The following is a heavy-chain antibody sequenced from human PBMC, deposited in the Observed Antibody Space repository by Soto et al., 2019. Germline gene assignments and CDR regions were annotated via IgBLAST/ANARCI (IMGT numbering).Heavy chain of an antibody. CDR1: GFPFSSYG. CDR3: ARVRSVVTPYGMDV. V-gene: IGHV3-33*01. J-gene: IGHJ6*02. Sequence: GGSLRLSCAASGFPFSSYGMYWVRQAPGKGLEWVAVTWYDGSEKYYADSVKGRFTISRDNPKNTLYLQMNSLRAEDTAVYYCARVRSVVTPYGMDVWGQGTTVTAP. D-gene: IGHD3-22*01. CDR2: TWYDGSEK.